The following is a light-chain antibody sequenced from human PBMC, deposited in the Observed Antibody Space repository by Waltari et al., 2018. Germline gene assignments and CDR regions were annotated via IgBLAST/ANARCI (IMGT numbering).Light chain of an antibody. J-gene: IGKJ1*01. CDR1: QSVCSN. V-gene: IGKV3-15*01. CDR2: GAS. CDR3: QEYTYWPPGT. Sequence: ETVLTQSPATLSVSPGERVSLSCRASQSVCSNLAWYQQRPGQAPRLLLYGASTRATGIPARFSGSGSGTEVTLTFSSLQSEDFAVYYGQEYTYWPPGTFGQGTKVEIK.